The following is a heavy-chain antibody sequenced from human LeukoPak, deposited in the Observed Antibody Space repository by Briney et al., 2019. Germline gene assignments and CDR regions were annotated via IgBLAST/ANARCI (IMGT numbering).Heavy chain of an antibody. V-gene: IGHV3-21*01. D-gene: IGHD6-19*01. J-gene: IGHJ4*02. CDR1: GFTFSSYS. CDR2: ISSSSSYI. CDR3: ARDLPNSSGWYGY. Sequence: GGSLRPSCAASGFTFSSYSMNWVRQAPGKGLEWVSSISSSSSYIYYADSVKGRFTISRDNAKNSLYLQMNSLRAEDTAVYYCARDLPNSSGWYGYWGQGTLVTVSS.